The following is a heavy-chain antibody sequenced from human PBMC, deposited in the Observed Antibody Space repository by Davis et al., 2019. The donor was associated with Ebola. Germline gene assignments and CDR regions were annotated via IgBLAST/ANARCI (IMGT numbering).Heavy chain of an antibody. Sequence: GESLKISCAASGFTFSSYSMNWVRQAPGKGLEWVSYISSSSSTIYYADSVKGRFTISRDNAKNSLYLQMNSLRDEDTAVYYCARVRSSSWSNFDYWGQGTLVTVSS. V-gene: IGHV3-48*02. CDR1: GFTFSSYS. CDR2: ISSSSSTI. CDR3: ARVRSSSWSNFDY. J-gene: IGHJ4*02. D-gene: IGHD6-13*01.